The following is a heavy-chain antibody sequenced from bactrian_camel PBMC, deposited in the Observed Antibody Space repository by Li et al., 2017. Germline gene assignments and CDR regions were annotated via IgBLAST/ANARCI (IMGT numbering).Heavy chain of an antibody. CDR3: AADGDQRDCAGGY. V-gene: IGHV3S53*01. D-gene: IGHD1*01. J-gene: IGHJ6*01. CDR2: IDSDGST. CDR1: GYKCG. Sequence: QVQLVESGGGSVQVGGSLKLSCAASGYKCGLGWYRQAPGKEREGVAIIDSDGSTGYEDSVKGRFTISQDNAKNTLYLQMNNLQPEDTAVYYCAADGDQRDCAGGYLGQGTQVTVS.